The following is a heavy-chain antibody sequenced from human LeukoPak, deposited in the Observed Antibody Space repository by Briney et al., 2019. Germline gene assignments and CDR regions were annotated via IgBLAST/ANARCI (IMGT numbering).Heavy chain of an antibody. V-gene: IGHV5-51*01. CDR1: GYSFTNNW. CDR3: ARLGITGTTLSWFDP. D-gene: IGHD1-7*01. Sequence: GESLKISCKGSGYSFTNNWIGWVRQMPGKGLEWMGIIYPGDSDTRYSPSFQGQVTISADKSNSTAYLQWSSLKASDTAMYYCARLGITGTTLSWFDPWGQGTLVTVSS. CDR2: IYPGDSDT. J-gene: IGHJ5*02.